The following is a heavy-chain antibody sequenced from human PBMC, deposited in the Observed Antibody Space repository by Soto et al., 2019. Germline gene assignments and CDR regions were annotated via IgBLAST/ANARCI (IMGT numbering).Heavy chain of an antibody. Sequence: EVQLSESGGGLVQPGGSLRLSCAASVFTFSNSVMSWVRQAPGQGLQWVSSISGRGDRTNYADSVKGRFTVSRDNSKNTLFLDMNAVTAVDTALYYCTWSLVARDAFDEWGQGTMVIVSS. J-gene: IGHJ3*01. CDR1: VFTFSNSV. CDR2: ISGRGDRT. CDR3: TWSLVARDAFDE. V-gene: IGHV3-23*01. D-gene: IGHD5-12*01.